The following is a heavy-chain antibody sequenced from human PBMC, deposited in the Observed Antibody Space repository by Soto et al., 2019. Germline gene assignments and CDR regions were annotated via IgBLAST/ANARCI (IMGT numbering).Heavy chain of an antibody. V-gene: IGHV1-3*01. CDR2: INAGNGNT. J-gene: IGHJ4*02. CDR3: ARELGYYDSSGPPGY. CDR1: GYTFTIYA. Sequence: ASVKVSCKASGYTFTIYAMHWVRQAPGQRLEWMGWINAGNGNTKYSQKFQGRVTITRDTSASTAYMELSSLRSEDTAVYYCARELGYYDSSGPPGYWGQGTLVTVSS. D-gene: IGHD3-22*01.